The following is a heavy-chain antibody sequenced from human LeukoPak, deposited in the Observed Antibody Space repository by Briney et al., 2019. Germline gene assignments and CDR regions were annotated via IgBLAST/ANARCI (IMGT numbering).Heavy chain of an antibody. D-gene: IGHD2-2*03. CDR3: ARGMSGYCSSTSCYFPTGY. V-gene: IGHV7-4-1*02. Sequence: ASVKVSCKASGFVFTSYGFTWVRQAPGQGLEWMGWINTNTGNPTYAQGFTGRFVFSLDTSVSTAYLQISSLKAEGTAVYYCARGMSGYCSSTSCYFPTGYWGQGTLVTVSS. CDR2: INTNTGNP. CDR1: GFVFTSYG. J-gene: IGHJ4*02.